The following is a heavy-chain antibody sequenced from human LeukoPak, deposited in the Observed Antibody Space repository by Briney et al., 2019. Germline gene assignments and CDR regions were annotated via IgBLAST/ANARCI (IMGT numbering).Heavy chain of an antibody. Sequence: PGGSLSLSCAASGFSFSNYAMRWVRQAPGKGLDWVAVILYDGSIQNTADSVRGRFIISRDNSKNTVFLQMSSLTTDDTAVYYCARGAILGAFNLMDYWGQGTLVTVSS. D-gene: IGHD1-26*01. CDR3: ARGAILGAFNLMDY. J-gene: IGHJ4*02. CDR2: ILYDGSIQ. V-gene: IGHV3-30*04. CDR1: GFSFSNYA.